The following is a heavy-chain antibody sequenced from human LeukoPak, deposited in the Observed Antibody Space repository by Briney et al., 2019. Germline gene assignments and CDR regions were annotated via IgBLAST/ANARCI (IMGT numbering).Heavy chain of an antibody. D-gene: IGHD3-22*01. J-gene: IGHJ4*02. CDR2: ISGSGGTT. CDR1: GCTFSNYA. V-gene: IGHV3-23*01. CDR3: AKEGSNSGSGAHFDY. Sequence: GWSLRLSCAASGCTFSNYAMNWVRQAPGKGLEWVSTISGSGGTTYYADSVKGRFTISRDNSKNTVFLQMSSLRAEDTAVYACAKEGSNSGSGAHFDYWGKGTLVTVSS.